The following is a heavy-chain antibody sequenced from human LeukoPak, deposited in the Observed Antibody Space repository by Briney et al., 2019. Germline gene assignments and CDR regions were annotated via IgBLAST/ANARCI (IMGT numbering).Heavy chain of an antibody. J-gene: IGHJ4*02. D-gene: IGHD1-26*01. CDR3: ASDGSLGSYYGPDY. CDR2: IWYDGSNK. CDR1: GFTFSSYG. V-gene: IGHV3-33*01. Sequence: GGSPRLSCAASGFTFSSYGMHWVRQAPGKGLEWVAVIWYDGSNKYYADSVKGRFTISRDNSKNTLYLQMNSLRAEDTAVYYCASDGSLGSYYGPDYWGQGTLVTVSS.